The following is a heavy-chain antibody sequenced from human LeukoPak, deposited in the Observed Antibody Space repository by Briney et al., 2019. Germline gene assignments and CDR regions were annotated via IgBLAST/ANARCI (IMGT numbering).Heavy chain of an antibody. Sequence: SVKVSCKASGGTFSSYAISWVRQAPGQGLEWMGGIIPIFGTANYAQKFQGRVTITADESTSTAYMELSSLRSEDTAGYYCARERATEYSSSSAFDYWGQGTLVTVSS. CDR2: IIPIFGTA. CDR3: ARERATEYSSSSAFDY. V-gene: IGHV1-69*13. J-gene: IGHJ4*02. D-gene: IGHD6-6*01. CDR1: GGTFSSYA.